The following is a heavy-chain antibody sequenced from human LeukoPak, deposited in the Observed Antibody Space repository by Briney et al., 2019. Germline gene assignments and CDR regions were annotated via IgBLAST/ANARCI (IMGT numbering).Heavy chain of an antibody. V-gene: IGHV4-4*07. Sequence: SETLSLTCTVSGGSISSYYWSWVRQPAGKGLEWIGRIYTSGSTNYNPSLKSRVTMSVDTSKNQFSLKLSSVTAADTAVYYCARDPGYSGYDDYYYYYMDVWGKGTTVTVSS. CDR1: GGSISSYY. CDR3: ARDPGYSGYDDYYYYYMDV. CDR2: IYTSGST. J-gene: IGHJ6*03. D-gene: IGHD5-12*01.